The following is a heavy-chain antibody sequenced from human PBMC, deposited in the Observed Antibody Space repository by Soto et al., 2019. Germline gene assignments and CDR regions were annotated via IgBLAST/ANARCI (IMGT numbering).Heavy chain of an antibody. CDR2: IIPLFEKT. CDR3: AREGDDSGYWYFDY. CDR1: GGTFSSYA. V-gene: IGHV1-69*06. J-gene: IGHJ4*02. D-gene: IGHD3-22*01. Sequence: QVQLVQSGAEVKKPGSSVKVSCKASGGTFSSYAFSWVRQAPGQGLEWMGGIIPLFEKTNYAQKFQGRVTITADKSTSTAYMELSSLRSDDTAVYYCAREGDDSGYWYFDYWGQGTLVTVSS.